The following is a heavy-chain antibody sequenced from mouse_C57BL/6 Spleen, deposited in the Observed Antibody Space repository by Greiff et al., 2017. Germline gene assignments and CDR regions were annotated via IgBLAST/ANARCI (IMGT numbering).Heavy chain of an antibody. D-gene: IGHD2-5*01. Sequence: VQLVESGPELVKPGASVKISCKASGYAFSSSWMNWVKQRPGKGLEWIGRIYPGDGDTNYNGKFKGKATLTADKSSSTAYMQLSSLTSEDSAVYFCARAYSKGAMDYWGQGTSVTVSS. CDR3: ARAYSKGAMDY. J-gene: IGHJ4*01. CDR1: GYAFSSSW. V-gene: IGHV1-82*01. CDR2: IYPGDGDT.